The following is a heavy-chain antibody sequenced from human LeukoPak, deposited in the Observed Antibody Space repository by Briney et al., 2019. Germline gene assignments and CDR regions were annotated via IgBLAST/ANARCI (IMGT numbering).Heavy chain of an antibody. CDR2: IYSSGST. V-gene: IGHV4-61*02. CDR3: ARGLSSTRRESDY. CDR1: GGSISSGSYY. J-gene: IGHJ4*02. Sequence: PSQTLSLTCTVSGGSISSGSYYWSWIRQPAGKGLEWIGRIYSSGSTNYNPSLKSRVTISIDTSKKQFSLRLRSVAAADTAVYFCARGLSSTRRESDYWGQGTLVTVSS. D-gene: IGHD2-2*01.